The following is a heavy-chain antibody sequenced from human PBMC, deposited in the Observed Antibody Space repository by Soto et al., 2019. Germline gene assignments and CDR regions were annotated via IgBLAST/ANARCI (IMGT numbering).Heavy chain of an antibody. CDR2: IYYSGST. D-gene: IGHD3-16*01. CDR1: GGSISSGGYY. CDR3: AREGDGGGPDY. Sequence: QVQLQESGPGLVKPSQTLSLTCTVSGGSISSGGYYWSWIRQHPGKGLEWIGYIYYSGSTYYNPSLKSGFTISVDTSKNQFSLKLSSVTAAETAVYYCAREGDGGGPDYWGQGTLVTVSS. V-gene: IGHV4-31*03. J-gene: IGHJ4*02.